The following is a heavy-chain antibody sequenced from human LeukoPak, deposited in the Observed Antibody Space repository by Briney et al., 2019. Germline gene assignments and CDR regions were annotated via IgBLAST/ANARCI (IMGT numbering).Heavy chain of an antibody. V-gene: IGHV1-18*01. J-gene: IGHJ4*02. Sequence: GASVKVSCKASGYTFTSYGISWVRQAPGQGLEWMGWTSAHNDDTNYAETLQGRLTMTTDISTSTAYMELTNLRSDDTAVYYCARDWDSRNDYFDPWGQGTLVIVSS. CDR1: GYTFTSYG. CDR3: ARDWDSRNDYFDP. CDR2: TSAHNDDT. D-gene: IGHD1-1*01.